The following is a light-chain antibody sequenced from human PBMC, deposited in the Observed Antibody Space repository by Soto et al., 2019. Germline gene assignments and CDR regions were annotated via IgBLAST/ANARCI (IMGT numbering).Light chain of an antibody. V-gene: IGKV1-33*01. J-gene: IGKJ2*01. CDR2: DAS. CDR3: QQYDSLPPT. Sequence: DIQMTQSPSSLSASVGDRVTFTCQASQDISNSLNWYQQKPGKAPKLLIYDASNLEXGVPIRFXXXXXXXXXXXXXXXLQPEDFATYYCQQYDSLPPTFGLGTRLEMK. CDR1: QDISNS.